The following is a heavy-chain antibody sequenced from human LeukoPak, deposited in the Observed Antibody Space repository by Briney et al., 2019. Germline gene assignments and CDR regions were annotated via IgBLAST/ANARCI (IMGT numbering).Heavy chain of an antibody. Sequence: GASVKVSCKTSGYSFTNYGITWVRQAPGQGLEWMGWISGYNSKPFQGRVTMTTDTSTSTVYMEVRSLRSDDTAVYYCAREGLRSIAARRGTRDYMDVWGKGTTVIVSS. CDR3: AREGLRSIAARRGTRDYMDV. CDR2: ISGYNSKP. CDR1: GYSFTNYG. J-gene: IGHJ6*03. D-gene: IGHD6-6*01. V-gene: IGHV1-18*01.